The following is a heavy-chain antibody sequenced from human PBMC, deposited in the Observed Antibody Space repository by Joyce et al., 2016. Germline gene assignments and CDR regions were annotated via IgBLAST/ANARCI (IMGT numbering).Heavy chain of an antibody. CDR1: GGSISSGDYY. CDR2: IYFSGST. V-gene: IGHV4-30-4*01. J-gene: IGHJ4*02. Sequence: QVQLQEPVPGLVKPSQTLSLTCTVSGGSISSGDYYWSWVRQSPGKGLEWIGYIYFSGSTHRNTSLKSRLTISADTSNNQFSLKVRSVTAADTAVYYCARGNGDFWSGYYNYFDYWGQGILVTVSS. CDR3: ARGNGDFWSGYYNYFDY. D-gene: IGHD3-3*01.